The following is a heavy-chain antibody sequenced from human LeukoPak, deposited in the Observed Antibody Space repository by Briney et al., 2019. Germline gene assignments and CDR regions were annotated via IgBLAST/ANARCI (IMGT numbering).Heavy chain of an antibody. CDR1: GYNFTSSW. CDR3: ASPTLYGSGSETDAFDF. V-gene: IGHV5-51*01. D-gene: IGHD3-10*01. J-gene: IGHJ3*01. CDR2: IYPGDSDT. Sequence: GESLKISCKGSGYNFTSSWIGWVRQVPGKGLEWMGIIYPGDSDTSYSPSFQGQVTISADRSISTAYLQWSSLKASDTALYYCASPTLYGSGSETDAFDFWGQGTMVTVSS.